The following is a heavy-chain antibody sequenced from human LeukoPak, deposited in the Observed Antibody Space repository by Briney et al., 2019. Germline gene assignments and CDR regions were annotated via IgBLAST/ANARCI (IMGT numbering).Heavy chain of an antibody. Sequence: GGSLRLSCAASGFTFTNYAMSWVRQAPGKGLEWVSAISDSGDNTYSADSVKGRFTISRDNSQNTLYLQMNSLRPEDTAIYYCAKDRATSSGSYYGYFGYWGQGTLVTVSS. D-gene: IGHD1-26*01. CDR3: AKDRATSSGSYYGYFGY. J-gene: IGHJ4*02. CDR1: GFTFTNYA. V-gene: IGHV3-23*01. CDR2: ISDSGDNT.